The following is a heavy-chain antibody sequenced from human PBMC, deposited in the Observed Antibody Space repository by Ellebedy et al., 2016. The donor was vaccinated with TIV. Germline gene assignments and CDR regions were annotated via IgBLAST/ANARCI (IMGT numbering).Heavy chain of an antibody. CDR3: ARSPVATMTARAPYYFDY. CDR2: ISSSSSYT. V-gene: IGHV3-11*06. Sequence: GESLKISXAATGFTFSDYYMSWIRQAPGKGLEWVSYISSSSSYTNYADSVKGRFTISRDNAKNSLYLQMNSLRAEDTAVYYCARSPVATMTARAPYYFDYWGQGTLVTVSS. CDR1: GFTFSDYY. J-gene: IGHJ4*02. D-gene: IGHD5-12*01.